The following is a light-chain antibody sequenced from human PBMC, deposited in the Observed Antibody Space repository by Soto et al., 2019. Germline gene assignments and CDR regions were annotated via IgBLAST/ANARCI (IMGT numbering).Light chain of an antibody. CDR2: GAS. CDR1: QTVSSN. V-gene: IGKV3-15*01. J-gene: IGKJ1*01. Sequence: EIILTQSPDTLSLSPGERATLSCRASQTVSSNYLAWCQQRPGQAPRLLIYGASTRATGIPARFSGSGSGTEFTLTISSLQSEDFAVYYCQQYNNWPGTFGQGTKVDIK. CDR3: QQYNNWPGT.